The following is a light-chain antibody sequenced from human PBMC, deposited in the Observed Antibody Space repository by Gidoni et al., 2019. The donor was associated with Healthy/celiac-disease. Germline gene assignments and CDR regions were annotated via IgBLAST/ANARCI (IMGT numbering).Light chain of an antibody. CDR3: QVWDSSSDHPV. J-gene: IGLJ1*01. V-gene: IGLV3-21*02. CDR1: NIGIRR. CDR2: DDS. Sequence: SYALTQPPSASVAPGQTARITCGGNNIGIRRVHWYQQKPGEAPVLVVYDDSDRPSGIPERFSGSNSGNTATLTISRVEAGDEADYYCQVWDSSSDHPVFGTGTKVTVL.